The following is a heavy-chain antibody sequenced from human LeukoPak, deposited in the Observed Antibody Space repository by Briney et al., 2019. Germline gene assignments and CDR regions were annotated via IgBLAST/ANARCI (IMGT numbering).Heavy chain of an antibody. CDR3: ARPGDHYGTSGYFY. Sequence: ASVKVSCKASGYTYTNYAIHWVRQAPGQRLEWMGWINTDNRNTKYSQKFQGRVTITRDTSASTAYMELSSLRSEDTAVYYCARPGDHYGTSGYFYWGQGTLVAVSS. V-gene: IGHV1-3*04. J-gene: IGHJ4*02. CDR1: GYTYTNYA. D-gene: IGHD3-22*01. CDR2: INTDNRNT.